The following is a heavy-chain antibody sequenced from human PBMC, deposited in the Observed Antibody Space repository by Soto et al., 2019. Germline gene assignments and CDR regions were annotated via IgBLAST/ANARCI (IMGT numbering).Heavy chain of an antibody. V-gene: IGHV4-34*01. J-gene: IGHJ4*02. D-gene: IGHD2-15*01. CDR3: ARAVEVVVAALDY. CDR2: INHSGST. Sequence: SETLSLTCAVYGGSFSGYYWSWIRQPPGKGLEWIGEINHSGSTNYNPSLKSRVTISVDTSKNQFSLKLSSVTAADTAVYYCARAVEVVVAALDYWGQGTLVTVSS. CDR1: GGSFSGYY.